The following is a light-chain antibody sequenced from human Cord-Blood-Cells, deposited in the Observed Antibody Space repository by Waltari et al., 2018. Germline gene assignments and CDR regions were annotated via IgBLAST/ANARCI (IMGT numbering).Light chain of an antibody. CDR2: GAS. V-gene: IGKV3-15*01. CDR3: QQYNNWLT. J-gene: IGKJ2*01. Sequence: EIVMTQSPATLSVSPGERATLSCRASQRVSSNLAWYQQKPGQAPRLLIYGASTRATGIPARFRGSGSGTEVTLTISSLQSEDFAVYYCQQYNNWLTFGQGTKLEIK. CDR1: QRVSSN.